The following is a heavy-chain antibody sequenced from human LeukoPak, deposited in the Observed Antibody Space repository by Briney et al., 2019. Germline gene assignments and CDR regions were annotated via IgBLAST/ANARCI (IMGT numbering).Heavy chain of an antibody. J-gene: IGHJ5*02. Sequence: GGSLRLSCAASGFVFSSYWMHWVRQVPGKGLVWVSRINTDGSITNYADSVRGRFTISRDNATRTLFLQMNSLRAEDTAVYYCTRDTFGPDDHWGQGTLVTVSS. CDR2: INTDGSIT. CDR1: GFVFSSYW. D-gene: IGHD3-16*01. CDR3: TRDTFGPDDH. V-gene: IGHV3-74*01.